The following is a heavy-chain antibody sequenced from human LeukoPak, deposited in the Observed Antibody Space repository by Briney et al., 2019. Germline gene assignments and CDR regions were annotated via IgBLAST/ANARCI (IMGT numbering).Heavy chain of an antibody. CDR2: INPNSGGT. CDR3: ARGSGAPPQGVRFDP. D-gene: IGHD3-10*01. CDR1: GYTFTDYY. Sequence: ASVKVSCKTSGYTFTDYYLHWVRQAPGQGLEWMGWINPNSGGTNYAQKFQGRVTMTRDMSTSTVYMELSSLRSEDTAVYYCARGSGAPPQGVRFDPWGQGTLVTVSS. J-gene: IGHJ5*02. V-gene: IGHV1-2*02.